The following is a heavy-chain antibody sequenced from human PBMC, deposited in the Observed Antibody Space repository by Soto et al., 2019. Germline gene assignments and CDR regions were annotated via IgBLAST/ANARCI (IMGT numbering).Heavy chain of an antibody. CDR1: GFTVSSNY. D-gene: IGHD3-3*01. Sequence: GGSLRLSCAASGFTVSSNYMSWVRQAPGKGLEWVSVIYSGGSTYYADSVQGRFTISRDNSKNTLYLQMNSLRAEDTAVYYCARDSGYDFWSGYYTGFDYWGQGTLVTVSS. V-gene: IGHV3-66*01. J-gene: IGHJ4*02. CDR2: IYSGGST. CDR3: ARDSGYDFWSGYYTGFDY.